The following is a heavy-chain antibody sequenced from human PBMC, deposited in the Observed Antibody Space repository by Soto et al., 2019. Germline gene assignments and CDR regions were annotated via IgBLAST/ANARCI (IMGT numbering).Heavy chain of an antibody. Sequence: QVQVMQSGAEVKKPGDSVKVSCKTSGYIFSDYGIIWVRQAPGQGLEWMGWISGYSGNANLAQKFQGRVTMTTDKSTRTAYMELRRLRSDDTAVYYCAKRTSGTTWGESDYWGQGTLVTVSS. CDR2: ISGYSGNA. CDR3: AKRTSGTTWGESDY. D-gene: IGHD4-17*01. CDR1: GYIFSDYG. V-gene: IGHV1-18*04. J-gene: IGHJ4*02.